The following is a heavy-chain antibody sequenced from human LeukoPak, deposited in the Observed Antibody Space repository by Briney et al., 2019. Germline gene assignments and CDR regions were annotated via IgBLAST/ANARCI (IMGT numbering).Heavy chain of an antibody. D-gene: IGHD3-10*01. J-gene: IGHJ4*02. CDR3: TREGAYNAGTYGAGDY. CDR2: LNTGGNST. V-gene: IGHV3-74*01. Sequence: GGSLRLSCTASGFNFSNYWMHWVRQAPGKGLEWVSRLNTGGNSTIYADSVKGRFIISRDNAKSTLYLQMNSLRSDDTGVYYRTREGAYNAGTYGAGDYWGQGTLVTVSS. CDR1: GFNFSNYW.